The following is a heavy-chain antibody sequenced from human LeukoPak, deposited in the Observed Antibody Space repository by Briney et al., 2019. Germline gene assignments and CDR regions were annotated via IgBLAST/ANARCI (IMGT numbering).Heavy chain of an antibody. V-gene: IGHV4-4*07. Sequence: SETLSLTCTVSGGSISSYYWSWIRQPAGKGLEWIGRIYTSGSTNYNPSLKSRVTISVDTSKNQFSLKLSSVTAADTAVYYCARAYCGGDCYSNEYFQHWGQGTLVTVSS. D-gene: IGHD2-21*02. CDR1: GGSISSYY. CDR3: ARAYCGGDCYSNEYFQH. CDR2: IYTSGST. J-gene: IGHJ1*01.